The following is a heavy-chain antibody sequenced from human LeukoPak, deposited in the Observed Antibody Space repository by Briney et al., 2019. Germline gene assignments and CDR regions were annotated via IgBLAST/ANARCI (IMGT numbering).Heavy chain of an antibody. V-gene: IGHV4-59*08. J-gene: IGHJ4*02. D-gene: IGHD2-21*02. CDR3: ARHQRGFCDGGDCPYYFDH. CDR1: GGSISTYY. Sequence: SETLSLTCTVSGGSISTYYWSWVRQPPGKGLEWIGYIYYTGDTRSNPSLKSRVTLLVDTSKNQFSLRLTSVTAADTAVYYCARHQRGFCDGGDCPYYFDHWGQGTPVTVSS. CDR2: IYYTGDT.